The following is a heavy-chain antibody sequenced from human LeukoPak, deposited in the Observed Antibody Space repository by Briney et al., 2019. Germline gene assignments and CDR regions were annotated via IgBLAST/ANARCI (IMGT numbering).Heavy chain of an antibody. CDR2: IYYSGSS. V-gene: IGHV4-59*08. CDR3: AIAPNPYYFDF. CDR1: GGSISSYY. J-gene: IGHJ4*02. D-gene: IGHD7-27*01. Sequence: SETLSLTCAVSGGSISSYYWSWIRQPPGKGLEWIGYIYYSGSSNYNPSLKNRVTISVDTSKNQFSLKLSSVTAADTAVYYCAIAPNPYYFDFWGQGTLVTVSS.